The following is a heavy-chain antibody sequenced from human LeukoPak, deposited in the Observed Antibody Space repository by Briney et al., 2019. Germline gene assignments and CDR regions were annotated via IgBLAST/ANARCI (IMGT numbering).Heavy chain of an antibody. CDR3: AKGNTMIVVVYYFDY. V-gene: IGHV3-23*01. CDR1: GFTLSNFA. J-gene: IGHJ4*02. Sequence: PGGSLRLSCAASGFTLSNFAMSWVRQAPGKGLEWVSVISASGGSTYYADSVKGRFTISRDNSKNTLYLQMNSLRAEDTAVYYCAKGNTMIVVVYYFDYWGQGTLVTVPS. CDR2: ISASGGST. D-gene: IGHD3-22*01.